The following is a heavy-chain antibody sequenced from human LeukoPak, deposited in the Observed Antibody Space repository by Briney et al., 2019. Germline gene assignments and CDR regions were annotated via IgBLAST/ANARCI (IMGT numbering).Heavy chain of an antibody. CDR1: GFTFSSYG. CDR2: IRYDGSNK. J-gene: IGHJ4*02. D-gene: IGHD3-3*01. V-gene: IGHV3-30*02. Sequence: GGSLRLSCAASGFTFSSYGMHWVRQAPGKGLEWVAFIRYDGSNKYYADSVKGRFTISRDNSKNTLYLQMNSLRAEDTAVYYCAKETPKSLFGVVTLFDYWGQGTLVTVSS. CDR3: AKETPKSLFGVVTLFDY.